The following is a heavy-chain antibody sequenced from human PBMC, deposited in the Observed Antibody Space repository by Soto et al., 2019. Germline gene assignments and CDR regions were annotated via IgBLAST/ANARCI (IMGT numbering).Heavy chain of an antibody. D-gene: IGHD2-15*01. CDR1: GYDFARQW. J-gene: IGHJ4*02. V-gene: IGHV5-51*01. CDR2: IWPADSDT. CDR3: ASGSRDCSGGSCYSH. Sequence: GESLKISCQASGYDFARQWIGWVRQLPVKGSEWMGIIWPADSDTRYNPTFEGQVTISADQSITTAYLQWSSLKASDTAIYYCASGSRDCSGGSCYSHWGQGTLVTAPQ.